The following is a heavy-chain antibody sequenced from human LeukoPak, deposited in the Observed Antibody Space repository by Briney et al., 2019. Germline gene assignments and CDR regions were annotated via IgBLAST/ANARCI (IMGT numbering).Heavy chain of an antibody. CDR1: GFAVSSNY. J-gene: IGHJ3*02. CDR3: ASAGYDSSGYYSWDYAFDI. D-gene: IGHD3-22*01. V-gene: IGHV3-53*01. Sequence: GGSLRLSCGASGFAVSSNYMSWVRKAPGKGLEWVSVIYIGGSTYYADSVKRRFTLSRDNSKNTLYLQMNSLRAEDTAVYYCASAGYDSSGYYSWDYAFDIWGQGTMVTVSS. CDR2: IYIGGST.